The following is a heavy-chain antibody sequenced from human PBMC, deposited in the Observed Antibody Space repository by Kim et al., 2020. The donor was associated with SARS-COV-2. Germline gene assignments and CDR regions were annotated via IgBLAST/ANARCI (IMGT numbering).Heavy chain of an antibody. CDR1: GGTFSSYA. Sequence: SVKVSCKASGGTFSSYAISWVRQAPGQGLEWMGRIIPILGIANYAQKFQGRVTITADKSTSTAYMELSSLRSEDTAVYYCARDRIDYYDSSGSNPPPFDIWGQGTMVTVSS. CDR3: ARDRIDYYDSSGSNPPPFDI. J-gene: IGHJ3*02. V-gene: IGHV1-69*04. D-gene: IGHD3-22*01. CDR2: IIPILGIA.